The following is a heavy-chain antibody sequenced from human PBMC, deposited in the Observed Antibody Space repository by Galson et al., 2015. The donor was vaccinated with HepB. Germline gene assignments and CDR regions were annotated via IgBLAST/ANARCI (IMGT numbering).Heavy chain of an antibody. Sequence: SLRLSCAASGFTFSSYGMHWVRQAPGKGLEWVAVIWYDGSNKYYADSVKGRFTISRDNSKNTLYLQMNSLRAEDTAVYYCARDREGYGSVKRAGYFQHWGQGTLVTVSS. CDR2: IWYDGSNK. J-gene: IGHJ1*01. CDR3: ARDREGYGSVKRAGYFQH. CDR1: GFTFSSYG. D-gene: IGHD3-10*01. V-gene: IGHV3-33*01.